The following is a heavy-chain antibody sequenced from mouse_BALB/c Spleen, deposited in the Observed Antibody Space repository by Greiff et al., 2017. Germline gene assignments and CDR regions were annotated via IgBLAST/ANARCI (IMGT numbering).Heavy chain of an antibody. CDR3: ARWGLREGFAY. J-gene: IGHJ3*01. CDR2: INPYNDGT. Sequence: EVQLQQSGPELVKPGASVKMSCKASGYTFTSYVMHWVKQKPGQGLEWIGYINPYNDGTKYNEKFKGKATLTSDKSSSTAYMELSSLTSEDSAVYYCARWGLREGFAYWGQGTLVTVAA. V-gene: IGHV1-14*01. D-gene: IGHD2-4*01. CDR1: GYTFTSYV.